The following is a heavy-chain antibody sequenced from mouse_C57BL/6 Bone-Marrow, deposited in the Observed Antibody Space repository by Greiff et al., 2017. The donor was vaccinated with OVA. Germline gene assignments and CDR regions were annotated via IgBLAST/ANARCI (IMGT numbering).Heavy chain of an antibody. CDR1: GYAFSSYW. CDR2: IYPGDGDT. Sequence: VQGVESGAELVKPGASVKISCKASGYAFSSYWMNWVKQRPGKGLEWIGQIYPGDGDTNYNGKFKGKATLTADKSSSTAYMQLSSLTSEDSAVYFCARDYYYGWFAYWGQGTLVTVSA. V-gene: IGHV1-80*01. J-gene: IGHJ3*01. CDR3: ARDYYYGWFAY. D-gene: IGHD1-1*01.